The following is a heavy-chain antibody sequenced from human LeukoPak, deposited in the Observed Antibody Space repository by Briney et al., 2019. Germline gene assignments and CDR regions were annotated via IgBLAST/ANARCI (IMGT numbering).Heavy chain of an antibody. V-gene: IGHV4-59*01. CDR3: ARSSPGGYSYWYFDL. Sequence: PSETLSLTCTVSGGSISSYYWSWIRQPPGKGLEWIGYIYYSGSTNYNPFLKSRVTISVDTSKNQFSLKLSSVTAADTAVYYCARSSPGGYSYWYFDLWGRGTLVIVSS. J-gene: IGHJ2*01. CDR1: GGSISSYY. CDR2: IYYSGST. D-gene: IGHD3-22*01.